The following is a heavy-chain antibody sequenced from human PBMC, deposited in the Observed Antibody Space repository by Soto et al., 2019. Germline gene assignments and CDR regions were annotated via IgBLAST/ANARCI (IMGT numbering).Heavy chain of an antibody. V-gene: IGHV3-64D*08. J-gene: IGHJ4*02. CDR1: GFIFSNYA. CDR2: INNNGGST. CDR3: GKVPLSLRFYDY. Sequence: EVQLVESGGGLVQPGGSVRLSCSASGFIFSNYAMHWVRQAPGKGLEYVSHINNNGGSTNYADSVKGRFTISRDNSKNTLYLQMSSLRDGDTAVYYCGKVPLSLRFYDYWGQGAPVTVSS. D-gene: IGHD3-16*01.